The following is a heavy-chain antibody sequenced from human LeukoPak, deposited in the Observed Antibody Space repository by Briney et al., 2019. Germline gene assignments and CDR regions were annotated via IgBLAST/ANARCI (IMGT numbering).Heavy chain of an antibody. CDR1: GYTFTGYY. D-gene: IGHD7-27*01. J-gene: IGHJ3*02. V-gene: IGHV1-2*02. CDR3: ARDTLGIGEDAFDI. Sequence: ASVKVSCKASGYTFTGYYMHWVRQAPGQGLEWMGWINPNSGGTNYAQKFQGRVTMTRDTSISTAYMELSRLRSDDTAVYYCARDTLGIGEDAFDIWGQGTMVTVSS. CDR2: INPNSGGT.